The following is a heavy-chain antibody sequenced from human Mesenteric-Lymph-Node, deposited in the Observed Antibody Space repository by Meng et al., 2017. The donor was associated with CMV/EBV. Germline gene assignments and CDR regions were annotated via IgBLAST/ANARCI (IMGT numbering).Heavy chain of an antibody. D-gene: IGHD3-9*01. V-gene: IGHV4-34*01. CDR3: ARGSSYDIFTGYFDY. CDR2: NNHSGST. J-gene: IGHJ4*02. CDR1: GGAYRGYY. Sequence: WGASQLDPSVTLSLTGALLGGAYRGYYWNWIRQPPEKGLEWNGENNHSGSTTYNPSFTSRIIISVDTSTNQISLNMSSVTAADTAVYYCARGSSYDIFTGYFDYWGQGALVTVSS.